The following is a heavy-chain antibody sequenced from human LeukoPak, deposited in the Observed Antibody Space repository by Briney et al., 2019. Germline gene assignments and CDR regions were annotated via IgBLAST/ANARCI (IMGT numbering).Heavy chain of an antibody. J-gene: IGHJ4*02. D-gene: IGHD3/OR15-3a*01. CDR1: GYTFTGYY. CDR2: INPNSGGT. Sequence: ASVKVSCKASGYTFTGYYMHWVRQAPGQGLEWMGWINPNSGGTNYAQKFQGRVTMTRGTSISTAYMELSRLRSDDTAVYYCVLVLDYYFDYWGQGTLVTVSS. V-gene: IGHV1-2*02. CDR3: VLVLDYYFDY.